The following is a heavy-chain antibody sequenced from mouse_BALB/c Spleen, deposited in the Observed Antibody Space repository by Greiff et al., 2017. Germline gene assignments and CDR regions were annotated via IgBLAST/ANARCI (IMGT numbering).Heavy chain of an antibody. Sequence: VQLQQSGAGLARPGASVKMSCKASGYTFTSYTMHWVKQRPGQGLEWIGYISPSSGYTNYTQKFKDKATLTADKSSSTAYMQLSILTSEDSAVYYSARSPYYQYDYGYAMDYWGQGTSVTVSS. J-gene: IGHJ4*01. D-gene: IGHD2-4*01. CDR2: ISPSSGYT. CDR1: GYTFTSYT. V-gene: IGHV1-4*01. CDR3: ARSPYYQYDYGYAMDY.